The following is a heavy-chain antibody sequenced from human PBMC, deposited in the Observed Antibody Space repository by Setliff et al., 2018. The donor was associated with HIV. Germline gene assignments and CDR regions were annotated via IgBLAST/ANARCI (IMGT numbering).Heavy chain of an antibody. Sequence: SETLSLTCTVSGGSISSSTYYWGWIRQPPGKGLEWIGTIYYSGSTYYNPSLKSRLTISVDTSKNQFSLKLSSVTAADTAVYYCARSYDSSGYYYLDAFDIWGQGTMVTVSS. V-gene: IGHV4-39*01. J-gene: IGHJ3*02. CDR3: ARSYDSSGYYYLDAFDI. CDR2: IYYSGST. CDR1: GGSISSSTYY. D-gene: IGHD3-22*01.